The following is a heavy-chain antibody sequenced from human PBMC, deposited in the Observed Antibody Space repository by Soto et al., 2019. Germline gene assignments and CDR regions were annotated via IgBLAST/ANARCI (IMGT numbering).Heavy chain of an antibody. CDR1: GYTLTELS. CDR2: FDPEDGET. V-gene: IGHV1-24*01. Sequence: ASVKVSCKVSGYTLTELSMHWVRQAPGKGLEWMGGFDPEDGETIYAQKFQGRVTMTEDTSTDTAYMELSSLRSGDTAVYYCATDGGYCSSTSCYYYYYYGMDVWGQGTTVTVSS. J-gene: IGHJ6*02. CDR3: ATDGGYCSSTSCYYYYYYGMDV. D-gene: IGHD2-2*01.